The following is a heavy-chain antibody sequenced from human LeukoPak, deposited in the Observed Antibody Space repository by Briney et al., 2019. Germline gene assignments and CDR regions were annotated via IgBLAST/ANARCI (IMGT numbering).Heavy chain of an antibody. J-gene: IGHJ4*02. Sequence: PGGSLRLSCAASGFTFSSYAMSWVRQAPGKGLEWVSTISGSGGGTYYADSVKGRFTISRDNSKNTLYLQMNSLRAEDTAVYYCAKLQQLVLGCFDCWGQGTLVTVSS. CDR2: ISGSGGGT. CDR3: AKLQQLVLGCFDC. CDR1: GFTFSSYA. V-gene: IGHV3-23*01. D-gene: IGHD6-13*01.